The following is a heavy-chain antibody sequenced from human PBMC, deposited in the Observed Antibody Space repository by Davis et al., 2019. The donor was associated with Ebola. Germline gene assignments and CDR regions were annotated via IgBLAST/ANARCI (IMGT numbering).Heavy chain of an antibody. CDR2: IYTSGST. CDR3: ARDRSYYDSSGYYYVGPDAFDI. J-gene: IGHJ3*02. V-gene: IGHV4-4*07. D-gene: IGHD3-22*01. CDR1: GGSISSYY. Sequence: PSETLSLTCTVSGGSISSYYWSWIRQPAGKGLEWIGRIYTSGSTNYNPSLKSRVTMSVDTSKNQFSLKLSSVTAADTAVYYCARDRSYYDSSGYYYVGPDAFDIWGQGTMVTVSS.